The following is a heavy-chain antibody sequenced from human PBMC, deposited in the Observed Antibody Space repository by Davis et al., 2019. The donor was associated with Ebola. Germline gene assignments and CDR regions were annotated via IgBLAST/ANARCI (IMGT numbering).Heavy chain of an antibody. Sequence: ASVKVSCKDSGYSFSDYGISWFRQAPGQGLEWMGWIITANGNTDYAQKVQGSVYKTTDTSTSNVHIDLRSLRSDDTAIEFCGRQRSSADYWGQGTLVTVSS. V-gene: IGHV1-18*04. CDR3: GRQRSSADY. CDR1: GYSFSDYG. D-gene: IGHD3-10*01. CDR2: IITANGNT. J-gene: IGHJ4*02.